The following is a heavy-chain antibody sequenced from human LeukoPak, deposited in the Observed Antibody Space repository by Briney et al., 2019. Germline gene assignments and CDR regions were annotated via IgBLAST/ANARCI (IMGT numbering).Heavy chain of an antibody. CDR1: GFTFSSYA. CDR3: ARDAMYIDY. V-gene: IGHV3-23*01. D-gene: IGHD1-14*01. CDR2: ISGSGGTT. J-gene: IGHJ4*02. Sequence: GGSLRLSCTASGFTFSSYAMSWVRQAPGKGLEWVSAISGSGGTTYYADSVKGRFTLSRDNSKNTLYLQMNSLRAEDTAVYYCARDAMYIDYWGQGTLVTVSS.